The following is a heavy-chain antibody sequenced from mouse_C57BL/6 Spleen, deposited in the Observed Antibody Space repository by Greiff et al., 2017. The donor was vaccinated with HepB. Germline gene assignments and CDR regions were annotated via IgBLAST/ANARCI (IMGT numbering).Heavy chain of an antibody. CDR1: GFNIKDDY. CDR2: IDPENGYT. V-gene: IGHV14-4*01. D-gene: IGHD2-1*01. Sequence: VQLKESGAELVRPGASVKLSCTASGFNIKDDYMHWVKQRPEQGLEWIGWIDPENGYTEYASKFQGKATITADTSSNTAYLQLSRLTSEDTAVYYCTKGNYYAMDYWGQGTSVTVSS. J-gene: IGHJ4*01. CDR3: TKGNYYAMDY.